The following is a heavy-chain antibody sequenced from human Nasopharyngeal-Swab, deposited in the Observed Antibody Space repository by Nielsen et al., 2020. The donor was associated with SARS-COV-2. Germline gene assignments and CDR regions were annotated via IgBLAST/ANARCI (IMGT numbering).Heavy chain of an antibody. CDR3: ARGETRRDGYKNLYYYYYGMDV. D-gene: IGHD5-24*01. V-gene: IGHV3-30*04. Sequence: GGSLRLSCAASGFTFSSYAMHWVRQAPGKGLEWVAVISYDGSNKYYADSVKGRFTISRDNSKNTLYLQMNSLRAEDTAVYYCARGETRRDGYKNLYYYYYGMDVWGQGTTVTVSS. J-gene: IGHJ6*02. CDR1: GFTFSSYA. CDR2: ISYDGSNK.